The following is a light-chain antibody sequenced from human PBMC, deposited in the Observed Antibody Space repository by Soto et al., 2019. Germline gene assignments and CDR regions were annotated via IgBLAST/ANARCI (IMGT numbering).Light chain of an antibody. J-gene: IGKJ4*01. Sequence: DIQMTQSPSSLSASLGDRVTITCRASQSISSYLNWYQQKPGKAPKLLIYAASSLQSGVPSRFSGSGSGTDFTLTISSLQPEDFATYYCQQSYSTPRTFGGGTKVGIK. CDR1: QSISSY. CDR2: AAS. CDR3: QQSYSTPRT. V-gene: IGKV1-39*01.